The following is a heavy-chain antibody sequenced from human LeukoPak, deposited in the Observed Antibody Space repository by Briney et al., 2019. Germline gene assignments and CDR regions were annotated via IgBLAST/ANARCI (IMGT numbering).Heavy chain of an antibody. Sequence: PSETLSLTCTVSGGSISSYYWSWIRQPPGKGLEWIGYIYYSGSTNYNPSLKSRVTISVDTSKNLFSLKLSSVTAADTAVYYCARDRDGSGLFDYWGQGTLVTVSS. CDR1: GGSISSYY. CDR2: IYYSGST. D-gene: IGHD3-10*01. CDR3: ARDRDGSGLFDY. V-gene: IGHV4-59*01. J-gene: IGHJ4*02.